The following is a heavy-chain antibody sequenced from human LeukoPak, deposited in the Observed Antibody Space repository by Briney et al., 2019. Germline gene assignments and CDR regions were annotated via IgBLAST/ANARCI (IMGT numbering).Heavy chain of an antibody. J-gene: IGHJ4*02. Sequence: GGSLRLSCAASGFTFSNYWMSWVRQAPGKGLEWVANIKQDGSEKYYVNSVKGRFTISRDNAKNSLYLQMNSLRAEDTAIYFCAREDDWNYEDYWGQGTLVTVSS. D-gene: IGHD1-7*01. CDR1: GFTFSNYW. V-gene: IGHV3-7*01. CDR2: IKQDGSEK. CDR3: AREDDWNYEDY.